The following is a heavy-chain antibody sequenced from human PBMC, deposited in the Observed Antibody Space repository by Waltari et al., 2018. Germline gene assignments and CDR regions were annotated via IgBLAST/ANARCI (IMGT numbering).Heavy chain of an antibody. Sequence: QVQLVQXXXEVKKPGXXVKXSCKASGYTFTSYGISWVRQAPGQGLEWMGWISAYNGNTNYAQKLQGRVTMTTDTSTSTAYMELXSLRSDDTAVXYXXXDTVVXVAATPXPXXXXWXQXXMVTV. CDR3: XXDTVVXVAATPXPXXXX. J-gene: IGHJ3*02. CDR2: ISAYNGNT. CDR1: GYTFTSYG. D-gene: IGHD2-15*01. V-gene: IGHV1-18*01.